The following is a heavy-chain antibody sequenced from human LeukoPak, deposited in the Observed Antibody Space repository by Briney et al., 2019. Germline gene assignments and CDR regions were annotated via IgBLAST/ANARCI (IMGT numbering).Heavy chain of an antibody. CDR1: GYSISSDYY. V-gene: IGHV4-38-2*02. D-gene: IGHD2-2*01. Sequence: SETLSLTCSLSGYSISSDYYWGWIRQPPGKGLEWIGSIHHSGSTYYNPSLTSRVTISVDTSTNQFSLKLRSVTAADTAVYYCARVPYCSSSSCYLFFDYWGQRTLVTVSS. CDR3: ARVPYCSSSSCYLFFDY. J-gene: IGHJ4*02. CDR2: IHHSGST.